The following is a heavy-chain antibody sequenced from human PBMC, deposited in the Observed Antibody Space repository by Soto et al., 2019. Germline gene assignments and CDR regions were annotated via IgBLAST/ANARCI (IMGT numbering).Heavy chain of an antibody. J-gene: IGHJ4*02. CDR3: ARERGSIAARNICFDY. CDR2: IIPIFGTA. D-gene: IGHD6-6*01. V-gene: IGHV1-69*12. CDR1: GGTFSSYA. Sequence: QVQLVQSGAEVKKPGSSVKVSCKASGGTFSSYAISWVRQAPGQGLEWMGGIIPIFGTANYAQKFQGRVTMTADESTSTAYTELSSLRSEATAVYYCARERGSIAARNICFDYWGQGTLVTVSS.